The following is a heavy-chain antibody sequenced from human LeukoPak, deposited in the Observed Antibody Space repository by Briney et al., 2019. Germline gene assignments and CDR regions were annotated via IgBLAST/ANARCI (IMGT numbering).Heavy chain of an antibody. V-gene: IGHV3-21*01. CDR3: ASSHGDYYDAFDI. CDR1: GFTFSSYS. CDR2: ISSSSSYI. Sequence: PGGPLRLSCAASGFTFSSYSMNWVRQAPGKGLEWVSSISSSSSYIYYADSVKGRFTISRDNAKNSLYLQMNSLRAEDTAVYYCASSHGDYYDAFDIWGQGTMVTVSS. D-gene: IGHD4-17*01. J-gene: IGHJ3*02.